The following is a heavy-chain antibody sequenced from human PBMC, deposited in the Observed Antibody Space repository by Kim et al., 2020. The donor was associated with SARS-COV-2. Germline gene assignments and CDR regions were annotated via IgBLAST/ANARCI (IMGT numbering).Heavy chain of an antibody. Sequence: GGSLRLSCVASAFRFEDYAIQWVRQVAGKGLEWISLISADGSNTNYADSVKGRFTVSRDNNKNSVSLQMNSLRKEDTAFYYCAKDICSSTSCPYYYYYGRDVCGQGSTVFVSS. CDR2: ISADGSNT. D-gene: IGHD2-2*01. CDR3: AKDICSSTSCPYYYYYGRDV. J-gene: IGHJ6*02. V-gene: IGHV3-43*02. CDR1: AFRFEDYA.